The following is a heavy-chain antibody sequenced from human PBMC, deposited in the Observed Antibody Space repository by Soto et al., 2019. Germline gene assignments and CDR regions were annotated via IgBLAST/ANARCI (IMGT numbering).Heavy chain of an antibody. D-gene: IGHD5-18*01. Sequence: PGGSLRLSCEGSGFSFSSYAIHWVRQAPGKGLEWVAVISSDGTNKYYGESVRGRFTISRDDSKSTMYLQMNSVRPDDTAISYCGRDNMIQLWPPTSVDSWGQGALVTVSS. CDR1: GFSFSSYA. J-gene: IGHJ4*02. CDR3: GRDNMIQLWPPTSVDS. V-gene: IGHV3-30*04. CDR2: ISSDGTNK.